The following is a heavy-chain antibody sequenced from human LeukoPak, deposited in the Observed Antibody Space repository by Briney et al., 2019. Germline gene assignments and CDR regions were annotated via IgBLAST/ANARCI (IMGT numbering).Heavy chain of an antibody. D-gene: IGHD5-24*01. CDR2: INSDGSST. CDR3: ARGPTMRSYFYYYMDV. V-gene: IGHV3-74*01. J-gene: IGHJ6*03. Sequence: GGSLRLSCAASGFTFSSYWMHWVRQAPGKGLEWVSRINSDGSSTSYADSVKGRFTISRDNAKNTLYLQMNSLRAEDTAVYHCARGPTMRSYFYYYMDVWGKGTTVTVSS. CDR1: GFTFSSYW.